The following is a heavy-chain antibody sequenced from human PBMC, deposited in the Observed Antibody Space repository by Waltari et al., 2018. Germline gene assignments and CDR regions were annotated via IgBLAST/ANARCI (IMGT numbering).Heavy chain of an antibody. CDR2: ITASGHIP. CDR3: AKGETTGWYRCFDY. V-gene: IGHV3-23*04. CDR1: RFTFTSYA. D-gene: IGHD6-19*01. Sequence: EVQLVDSGGDLTQPGGSLRLSCVASRFTFTSYAMGWVRQVPGRGVEWGSSITASGHIPYDADSVKGRFSISRDNSKNTVYLQKDSLRAEDTAVCHCAKGETTGWYRCFDYWGQGTQVTVSS. J-gene: IGHJ4*02.